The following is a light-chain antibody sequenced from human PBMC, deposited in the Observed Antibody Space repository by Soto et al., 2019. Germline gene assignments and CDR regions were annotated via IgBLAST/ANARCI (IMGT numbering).Light chain of an antibody. V-gene: IGKV3-15*01. CDR1: QNIRRS. Sequence: EIVMTQSPATLSVSPGERATLSCRASQNIRRSLAWYQPRPCQAHRLLLYHASTRATGIPARFSGSGFGTDFTLTISSLQDEDLAVYFCQQYQNWPTVTFGGGTKVDIK. J-gene: IGKJ4*01. CDR2: HAS. CDR3: QQYQNWPTVT.